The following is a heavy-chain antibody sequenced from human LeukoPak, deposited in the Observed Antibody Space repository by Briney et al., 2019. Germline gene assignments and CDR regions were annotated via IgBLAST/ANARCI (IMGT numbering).Heavy chain of an antibody. CDR1: GFTFSSYS. CDR2: ISSSSSYI. Sequence: PGGSLRLSCAASGFTFSSYSMNWVRQAPGQGLEWVSSISSSSSYIYYADTVKGRFTISRDNAKNSLYLQMNSLRAEDTAVYYCARVPRGIPRDYWGQGTLVTVSS. CDR3: ARVPRGIPRDY. J-gene: IGHJ4*02. V-gene: IGHV3-21*04. D-gene: IGHD2-21*01.